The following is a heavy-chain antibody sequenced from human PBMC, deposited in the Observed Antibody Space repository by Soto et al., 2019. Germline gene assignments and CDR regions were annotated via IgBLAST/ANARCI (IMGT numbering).Heavy chain of an antibody. CDR2: ISYDGSNK. D-gene: IGHD3-3*01. Sequence: QVQLVESGGGVVQPGRSLRLSCAASGFTFSSYGMHWVRQAPGKGLEWVAVISYDGSNKYYADSVKGRFTISRDNSKNTLDLQMNSLRAEDTAVYYCAKQYFDFWSGYYFSVGAFDIWGQGTMVTVSS. CDR1: GFTFSSYG. J-gene: IGHJ3*02. V-gene: IGHV3-30*18. CDR3: AKQYFDFWSGYYFSVGAFDI.